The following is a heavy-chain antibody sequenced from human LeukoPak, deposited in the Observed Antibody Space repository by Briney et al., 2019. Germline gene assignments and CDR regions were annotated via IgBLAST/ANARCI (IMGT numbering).Heavy chain of an antibody. D-gene: IGHD3-22*01. J-gene: IGHJ3*02. Sequence: GESLKISCKGSGYSFTSYWIGWVRQMPGKGLEWMGIIYPGDSDTRYSPFFQGQVTIPADKSISTAYLQWSSLKASDTAMYYCARHRGADSSGYYRRDDAFDIWGQGTMVTVSS. CDR3: ARHRGADSSGYYRRDDAFDI. V-gene: IGHV5-51*01. CDR1: GYSFTSYW. CDR2: IYPGDSDT.